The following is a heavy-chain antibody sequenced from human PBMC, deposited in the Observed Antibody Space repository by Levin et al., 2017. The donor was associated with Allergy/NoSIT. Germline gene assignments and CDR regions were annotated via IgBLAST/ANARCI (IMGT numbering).Heavy chain of an antibody. CDR2: ISWNSGSI. D-gene: IGHD4-23*01. CDR3: AKDIYGGNSGYFDY. Sequence: GGSLRLSCAASGFTFDDYAMHWVRQAPGKGLEWVSGISWNSGSIGYADSVKGRFTISRDNAKNSLYLQMNSLRAEDTALYYCAKDIYGGNSGYFDYWGQGTLVTVSS. CDR1: GFTFDDYA. V-gene: IGHV3-9*01. J-gene: IGHJ4*02.